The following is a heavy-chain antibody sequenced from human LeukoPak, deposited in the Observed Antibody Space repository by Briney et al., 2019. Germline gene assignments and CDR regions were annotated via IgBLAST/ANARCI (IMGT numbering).Heavy chain of an antibody. CDR3: ARVYYDSSGYYPGVAFDI. CDR1: GGSISSYY. D-gene: IGHD3-22*01. V-gene: IGHV4-59*01. CDR2: IYYSGST. Sequence: SETLSLTCTVSGGSISSYYWSWIRQPPGKGLEWIGYIYYSGSTNYNPSLKSRVTISVDTSKNQFSLKLSSVTAADTAVYYCARVYYDSSGYYPGVAFDIWGQGTMVTVSS. J-gene: IGHJ3*02.